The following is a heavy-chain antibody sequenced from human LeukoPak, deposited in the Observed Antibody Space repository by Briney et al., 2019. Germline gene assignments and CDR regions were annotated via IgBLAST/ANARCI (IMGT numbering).Heavy chain of an antibody. CDR2: IYTSGST. CDR1: GGSISSGSYY. Sequence: PSQTLSLTCTVSGGSISSGSYYWRWIRQPAGKGLEWIGRIYTSGSTNYNPSLKSRVTISVDTSKNQFSLKLSSVTAADTAVYYCARYEEDFDLWGRGTLVTVSS. V-gene: IGHV4-61*02. J-gene: IGHJ2*01. D-gene: IGHD3-16*01. CDR3: ARYEEDFDL.